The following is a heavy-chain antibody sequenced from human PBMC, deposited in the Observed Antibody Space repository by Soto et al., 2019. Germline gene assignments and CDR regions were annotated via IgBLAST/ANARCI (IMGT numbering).Heavy chain of an antibody. J-gene: IGHJ3*02. CDR1: AYRFTSYV. D-gene: IGHD3-22*01. Sequence: SGKVWYKGAAYRFTSYVRRWGRKAPGQGLECMGWISAYNGNTNYAQNLQGRVTMTTDTSTSTAYMELRSLRSDDTAVYYCAREDKGSRVYDSPLAFDIWGQGTMFPVSS. V-gene: IGHV1-18*04. CDR2: ISAYNGNT. CDR3: AREDKGSRVYDSPLAFDI.